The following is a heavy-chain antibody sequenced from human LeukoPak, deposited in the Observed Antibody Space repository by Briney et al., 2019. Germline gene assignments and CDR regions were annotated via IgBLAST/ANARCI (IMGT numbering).Heavy chain of an antibody. CDR1: GFTFSSYA. V-gene: IGHV3-23*01. J-gene: IGHJ4*02. CDR2: ISGSGGST. CDR3: ATKMATIGQFDY. D-gene: IGHD5-24*01. Sequence: TGGSLRLSCAASGFTFSSYAMSWVRQAPGKGLEWVSAISGSGGSTYYADSVEGRFTISRDNSKNTLYLQMNSLRAEDTAVYYCATKMATIGQFDYWGQGTLVTVSS.